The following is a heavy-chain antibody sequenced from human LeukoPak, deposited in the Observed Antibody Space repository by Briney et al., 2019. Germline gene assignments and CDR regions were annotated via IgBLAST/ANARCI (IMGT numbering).Heavy chain of an antibody. V-gene: IGHV1-46*01. CDR1: GYTFTSYY. D-gene: IGHD1-26*01. Sequence: ASVKVSCKASGYTFTSYYMHWVRQAPGQGLEWMGIINPSGGSTSYAQKFQGRVTMTRDMSTSTVYMELSSLRSEDTAVYYCARQQKVGAGNHYYYYMDVWGKGTTVTVSS. CDR3: ARQQKVGAGNHYYYYMDV. J-gene: IGHJ6*03. CDR2: INPSGGST.